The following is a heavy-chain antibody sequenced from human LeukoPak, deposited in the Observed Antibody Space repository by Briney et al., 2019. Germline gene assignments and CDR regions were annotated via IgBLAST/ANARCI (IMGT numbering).Heavy chain of an antibody. CDR1: GGSLSGYH. D-gene: IGHD2-2*01. CDR3: AIHIVVVPTAKKKNWFDP. J-gene: IGHJ5*02. Sequence: PSETLSLTCAVYGGSLSGYHWSWIRQPPGKGLEWIGEINHSGRTNYNPSLKSRVTISVDTSKNQFSLKLSSVTAADTAVYYCAIHIVVVPTAKKKNWFDPWGQGTLVTVSS. V-gene: IGHV4-34*01. CDR2: INHSGRT.